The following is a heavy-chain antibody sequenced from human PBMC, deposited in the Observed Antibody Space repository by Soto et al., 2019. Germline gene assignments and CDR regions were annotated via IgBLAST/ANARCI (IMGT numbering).Heavy chain of an antibody. Sequence: PGGSLRLSCAASGFTFTNYAMIWVRQAPGKGLEWVSGISDSGASTDHADSVRGRFTISRDNSDNTLFLQMTRVRAEDTAVYYCARADEVTAYSPRFEYWGQGTLVTVSS. D-gene: IGHD2-21*02. CDR1: GFTFTNYA. J-gene: IGHJ4*02. V-gene: IGHV3-23*01. CDR2: ISDSGAST. CDR3: ARADEVTAYSPRFEY.